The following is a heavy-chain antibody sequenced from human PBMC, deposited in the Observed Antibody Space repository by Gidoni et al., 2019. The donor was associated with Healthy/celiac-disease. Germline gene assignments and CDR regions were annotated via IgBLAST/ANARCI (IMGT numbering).Heavy chain of an antibody. CDR2: INHSGST. CDR3: ARLAIAAAGNDY. J-gene: IGHJ4*02. Sequence: QVQLQQWGAGLLKPSETLSLTCAVYGGSFSGYYWSWICQPPGKGLEWIGEINHSGSTNYNPSLKSRVTISVDTSKNQFSLKLSSVTAADTAVYYCARLAIAAAGNDYWGQGTLVTVSS. V-gene: IGHV4-34*01. CDR1: GGSFSGYY. D-gene: IGHD6-13*01.